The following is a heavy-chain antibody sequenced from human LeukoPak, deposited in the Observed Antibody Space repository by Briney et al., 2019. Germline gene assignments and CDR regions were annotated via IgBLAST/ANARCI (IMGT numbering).Heavy chain of an antibody. V-gene: IGHV1-69*02. J-gene: IGHJ3*02. CDR2: IIPILGIA. CDR1: GYTFTSYY. D-gene: IGHD2-8*02. CDR3: DLPGHAFDI. Sequence: SVKVSCKASGYTFTSYYMHWVRQAPGQGLEWMGRIIPILGIANYAQRFQGRVTITADKSTSTAYMELSSLRSEDTAVYYCDLPGHAFDIWGQGTMVTVSS.